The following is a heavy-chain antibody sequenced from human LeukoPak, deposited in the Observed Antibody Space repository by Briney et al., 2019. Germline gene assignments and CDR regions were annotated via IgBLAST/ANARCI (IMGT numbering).Heavy chain of an antibody. D-gene: IGHD3-9*01. V-gene: IGHV4-38-2*02. J-gene: IGHJ5*02. CDR1: GYSISNGHY. CDR3: ARDYYDILTGYYRINWFDP. CDR2: IYHSGST. Sequence: SETLSLTCTVSGYSISNGHYWGWIRQPPGKGLEWIGSIYHSGSTYYNPSLKSRVTISVDTSKNQFSLKLSSVTAADTAVYYCARDYYDILTGYYRINWFDPWGQGTLVTVSS.